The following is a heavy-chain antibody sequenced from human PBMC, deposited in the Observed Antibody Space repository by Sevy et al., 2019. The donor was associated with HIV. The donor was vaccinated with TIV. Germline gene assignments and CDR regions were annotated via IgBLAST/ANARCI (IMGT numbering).Heavy chain of an antibody. CDR1: GFTFSNYA. J-gene: IGHJ5*01. CDR3: ATSPVVVPVRSLDS. CDR2: LSGTGYDT. V-gene: IGHV3-23*01. D-gene: IGHD2-2*01. Sequence: GGSLRLSCATSGFTFSNYAMSWVRQAPGKGLEWVSALSGTGYDTFYADSVKGRFTISRDNSKNTLYLQMNSLRVEDTAVYYCATSPVVVPVRSLDSWGQGTLVTVSS.